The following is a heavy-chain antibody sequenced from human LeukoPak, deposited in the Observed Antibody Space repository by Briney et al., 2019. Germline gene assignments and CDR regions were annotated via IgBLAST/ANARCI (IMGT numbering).Heavy chain of an antibody. D-gene: IGHD2-15*01. Sequence: ASVKVSCKASGGTFNSYAITWVRQAPGQGLEWMGWISAYNGNTKYAQKFQGRVTVTTDIPTTTAYMELRSLRSDDTAIYYCVRDKCSGITCYSLDPWGQGTLVTVSS. CDR2: ISAYNGNT. J-gene: IGHJ5*02. CDR3: VRDKCSGITCYSLDP. CDR1: GGTFNSYA. V-gene: IGHV1-18*01.